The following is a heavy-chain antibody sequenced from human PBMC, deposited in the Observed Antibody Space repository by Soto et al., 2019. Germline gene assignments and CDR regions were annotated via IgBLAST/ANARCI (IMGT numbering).Heavy chain of an antibody. V-gene: IGHV3-23*01. CDR3: AKAGTSDWNNHYTVDS. D-gene: IGHD1-1*01. J-gene: IGHJ4*02. CDR1: GFTFSSYT. CDR2: ISATGGST. Sequence: GGSLRLSCAASGFTFSSYTMSWVRQAPGKGLEWVSGISATGGSTYYADSVKGRFTFSRDNSKNTLYLQMNSLRAEDTAVYYCAKAGTSDWNNHYTVDSWDQETLVTVCS.